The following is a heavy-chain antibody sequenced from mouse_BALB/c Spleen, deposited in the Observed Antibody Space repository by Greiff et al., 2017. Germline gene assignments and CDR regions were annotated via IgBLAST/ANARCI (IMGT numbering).Heavy chain of an antibody. Sequence: EVQGVESGGGLVKPGGSLKLSCAASGFTFSSYTMSWVRQTPEKRLEWVATISSGGSYTYYPDSVKGRFTISRDNAKNTLYLQMSSLKSEDTAMYYCTRDGYGNHPYYAMDYWGQGTSVTVSS. CDR1: GFTFSSYT. V-gene: IGHV5-6-4*01. J-gene: IGHJ4*01. D-gene: IGHD2-1*01. CDR3: TRDGYGNHPYYAMDY. CDR2: ISSGGSYT.